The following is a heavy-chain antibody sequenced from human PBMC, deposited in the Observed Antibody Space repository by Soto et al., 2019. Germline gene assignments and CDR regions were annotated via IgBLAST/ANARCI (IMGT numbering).Heavy chain of an antibody. CDR1: GFTLSSYA. J-gene: IGHJ6*02. D-gene: IGHD3-22*01. Sequence: GGSLRLSCAASGFTLSSYAMYWVRQAPGKGLEWVALITKDGFNTYYADSVKGRFTISRDTSTSTLYVQINSLRVEDAAVYYCAREEYYYDSSGFGGISYLGLDVWGQGTTVTVS. CDR2: ITKDGFNT. V-gene: IGHV3-30*03. CDR3: AREEYYYDSSGFGGISYLGLDV.